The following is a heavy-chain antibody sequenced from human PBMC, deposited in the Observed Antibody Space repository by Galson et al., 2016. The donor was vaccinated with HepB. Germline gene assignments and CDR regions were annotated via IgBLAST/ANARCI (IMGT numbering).Heavy chain of an antibody. Sequence: SLRLSCAASGFTFSDYYMSWIRQAPGKGLEWVSYISSSSSYTNYAESVEGRFTISRDNAKNSLYLQMNSLRAEDTAVYYCAKEPAPVGSYGVYYYYGMDVWGQGTTVTVSS. CDR2: ISSSSSYT. D-gene: IGHD1-26*01. CDR1: GFTFSDYY. V-gene: IGHV3-11*06. CDR3: AKEPAPVGSYGVYYYYGMDV. J-gene: IGHJ6*02.